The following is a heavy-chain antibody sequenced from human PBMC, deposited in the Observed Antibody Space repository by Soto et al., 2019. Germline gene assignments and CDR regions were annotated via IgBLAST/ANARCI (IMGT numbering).Heavy chain of an antibody. D-gene: IGHD3-3*01. Sequence: GGSLRLSCAASGFTFSSYAMHWVRQAPGKGLEWVAVISYDGSNKYYADSVKGRFTISRDNSKNTLYLQMNSLRAEDTAVYYCFGFGVVNNDAFDIWGQGTMVTVSS. CDR2: ISYDGSNK. CDR1: GFTFSSYA. CDR3: FGFGVVNNDAFDI. J-gene: IGHJ3*02. V-gene: IGHV3-30-3*01.